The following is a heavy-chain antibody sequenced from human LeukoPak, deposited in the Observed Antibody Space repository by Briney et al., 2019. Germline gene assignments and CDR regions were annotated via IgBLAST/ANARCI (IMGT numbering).Heavy chain of an antibody. CDR1: GGSISSYY. V-gene: IGHV4-4*07. CDR2: IYTSGST. Sequence: SETLSLTCTVSGGSISSYYWSWIRQPAGKGLEWIGRIYTSGSTNYNPFLKSRVTISVDTSKNQFSLKLSSVTAADTAVYYCARDGLSSGWSQPIWGQGTLVTVSS. J-gene: IGHJ4*02. D-gene: IGHD6-19*01. CDR3: ARDGLSSGWSQPI.